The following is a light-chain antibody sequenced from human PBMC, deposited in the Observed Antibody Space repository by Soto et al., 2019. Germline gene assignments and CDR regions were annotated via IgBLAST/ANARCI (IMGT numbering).Light chain of an antibody. Sequence: VWTQSPFTLSLSPGARATLSCRASQSFRGLLAWYQQKPGQAPRLLIYDAYNRATGIPPRFSGSGSGTDFTLTISSLEPEESAVYYCQQRHRWPITFGQGTRLEI. CDR1: QSFRGL. V-gene: IGKV3-11*01. J-gene: IGKJ5*01. CDR3: QQRHRWPIT. CDR2: DAY.